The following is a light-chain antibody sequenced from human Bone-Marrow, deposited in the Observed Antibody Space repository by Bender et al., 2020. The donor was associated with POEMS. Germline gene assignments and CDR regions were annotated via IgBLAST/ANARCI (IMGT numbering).Light chain of an antibody. CDR3: CSVATSGAYV. CDR2: EVS. V-gene: IGLV2-23*02. CDR1: SSDVGRYNL. J-gene: IGLJ1*01. Sequence: QSALTQPASVSGSPGQSITISCSGTSSDVGRYNLVSWYQHHPGKAPTLMIYEVSKRPSGVSSRFSGSKSDNTASLTISGLQAEDEADYYCCSVATSGAYVFGTGTKVTV.